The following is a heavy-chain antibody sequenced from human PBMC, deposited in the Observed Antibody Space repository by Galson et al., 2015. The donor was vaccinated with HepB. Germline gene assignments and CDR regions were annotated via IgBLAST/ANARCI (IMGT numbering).Heavy chain of an antibody. D-gene: IGHD3-10*01. J-gene: IGHJ4*02. CDR3: ASGSGSGSSPPDY. Sequence: SLRLSCAASGFTFSDYYMSWIRQAPGKGLEWVSYISSSSSYTNYADSVKGRFTISRDNAKNSLYLQMNSLRAEDTAVYYCASGSGSGSSPPDYWGQGTLVTVSS. V-gene: IGHV3-11*06. CDR2: ISSSSSYT. CDR1: GFTFSDYY.